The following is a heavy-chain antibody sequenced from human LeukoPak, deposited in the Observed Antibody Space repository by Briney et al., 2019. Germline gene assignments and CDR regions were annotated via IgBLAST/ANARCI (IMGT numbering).Heavy chain of an antibody. CDR3: ARSCSSTSCYLTDAFDI. J-gene: IGHJ3*02. CDR1: GYSFTSYW. CDR2: IYPGDSDI. D-gene: IGHD2-2*01. V-gene: IGHV5-51*01. Sequence: GESLKISCKGSGYSFTSYWIGWVRQMPGKGLEWMGIIYPGDSDIRYSPSFQGQVIISTDKSISTAYLQWSSLKALDTAIHYCARSCSSTSCYLTDAFDIWGQGTMVTVSS.